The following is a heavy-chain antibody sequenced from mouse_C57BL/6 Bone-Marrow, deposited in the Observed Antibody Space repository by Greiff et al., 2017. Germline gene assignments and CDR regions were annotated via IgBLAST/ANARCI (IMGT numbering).Heavy chain of an antibody. CDR1: GFSFNTYA. CDR2: IRSKSNNYAT. CDR3: VRCSYAMDY. V-gene: IGHV10-1*01. J-gene: IGHJ4*01. Sequence: EVKVVESGGGLVQPKGSLKISCAASGFSFNTYAMNWVRQAPGKGLEWVAGIRSKSNNYATYYADSVKDRFTISRDDSESMLYLQLNNLKTEDTAMYSCVRCSYAMDYGGQGTSVTVSS.